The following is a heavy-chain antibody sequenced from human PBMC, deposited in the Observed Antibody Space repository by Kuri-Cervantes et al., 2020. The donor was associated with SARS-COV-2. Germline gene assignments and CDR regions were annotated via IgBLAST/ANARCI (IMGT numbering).Heavy chain of an antibody. V-gene: IGHV3-21*01. CDR1: GFTFKTYT. D-gene: IGHD2-21*01. CDR2: ISGSGSYI. CDR3: ARVAGEGPIYYYYMDV. Sequence: GGSLRLSCEVSGFTFKTYTMNWVRQAPGKALEWVSSISGSGSYIYYADSVKGRFTISRDDAKNSLYLQVNSLRVEDTAVYYCARVAGEGPIYYYYMDVWGKGTTVTVSS. J-gene: IGHJ6*03.